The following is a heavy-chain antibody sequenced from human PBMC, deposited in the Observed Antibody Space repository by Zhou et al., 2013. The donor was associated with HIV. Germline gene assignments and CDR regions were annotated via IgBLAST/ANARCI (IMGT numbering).Heavy chain of an antibody. CDR3: ARDPLATYYGSDSYYYFDP. CDR2: ISPKSGGT. CDR1: GYTFTDCY. V-gene: IGHV1-2*02. J-gene: IGHJ5*02. D-gene: IGHD3-10*01. Sequence: QAHLVQSGAEVKEPGASVKVSCKTSGYTFTDCYIHWVRQTPGQGLEWMGWISPKSGGTTYAQKFQGRVTMTRDTSINTVYMELSGLTSDDAAVYYCARDPLATYYGSDSYYYFDPWGQGALVTVSS.